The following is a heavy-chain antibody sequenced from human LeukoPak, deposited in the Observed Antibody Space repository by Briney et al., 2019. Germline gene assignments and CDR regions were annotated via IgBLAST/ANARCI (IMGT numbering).Heavy chain of an antibody. Sequence: GGSLRLSCAASGFTFSSYGMRWVRQAPGKGLEWVAVISFDGTNKFYADSVKGRFTISRDNAKNSLYLQMNSLTAEDTAVHYCVRAYHPGGWFDPWGQGTLVTVSS. J-gene: IGHJ5*02. CDR2: ISFDGTNK. CDR3: VRAYHPGGWFDP. D-gene: IGHD2-21*01. V-gene: IGHV3-30*03. CDR1: GFTFSSYG.